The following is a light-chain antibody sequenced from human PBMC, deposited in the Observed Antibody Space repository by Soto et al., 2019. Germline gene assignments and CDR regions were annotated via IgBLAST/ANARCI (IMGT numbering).Light chain of an antibody. CDR2: KDN. V-gene: IGLV3-25*03. Sequence: SYELTQPPSVSVSPGQTARITCSGDALPKQFAYWYQQRPGQAPILVIYKDNERPSGIPERFSASSSGATATATLTISGVQAEGEADYYCQSPDINHTYGVFGGGTKLTAL. CDR3: QSPDINHTYGV. CDR1: ALPKQF. J-gene: IGLJ3*02.